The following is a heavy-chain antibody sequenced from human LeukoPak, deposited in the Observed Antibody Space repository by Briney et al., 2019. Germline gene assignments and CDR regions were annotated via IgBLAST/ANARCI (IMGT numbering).Heavy chain of an antibody. CDR2: ISGSGGST. Sequence: PGGSLRLSCAASGFTFSSYAMSWVRQAPGKGLEWVSAISGSGGSTYYADSVKGRFTISRDNSKNMLYLQMNSLRAEDTAVYYCAKSPSYYDFWSGTDYWGQGTLVTVSS. D-gene: IGHD3-3*01. J-gene: IGHJ4*02. CDR1: GFTFSSYA. V-gene: IGHV3-23*01. CDR3: AKSPSYYDFWSGTDY.